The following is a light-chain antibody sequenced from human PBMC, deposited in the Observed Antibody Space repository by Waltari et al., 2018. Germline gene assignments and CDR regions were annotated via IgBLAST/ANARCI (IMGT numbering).Light chain of an antibody. CDR2: AAS. CDR1: QNIGTY. V-gene: IGKV3-20*01. J-gene: IGKJ1*01. CDR3: QNHERLPAT. Sequence: LTQSPGTLSLSPGYRATLSCRASQNIGTYLVWYQQKPGQAPRLLMYAASRRATGIPDRFSGSGSGTDFSLTISRLEPEDFAVYYCQNHERLPATFGQGTKVEIK.